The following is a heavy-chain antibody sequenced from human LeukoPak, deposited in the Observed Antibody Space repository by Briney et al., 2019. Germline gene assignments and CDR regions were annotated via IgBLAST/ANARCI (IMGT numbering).Heavy chain of an antibody. CDR2: INPSGGGT. CDR1: GYTFTSYY. Sequence: ASVKVSCKAFGYTFTSYYMHWVRQAPGQGLERMGIINPSGGGTSYAQKFQGRVTMTRDTSTSTVYMELSSLRSEDMAVYYCASLVYSSSSGFDYWGQGTLVTVSS. J-gene: IGHJ4*02. V-gene: IGHV1-46*03. CDR3: ASLVYSSSSGFDY. D-gene: IGHD6-6*01.